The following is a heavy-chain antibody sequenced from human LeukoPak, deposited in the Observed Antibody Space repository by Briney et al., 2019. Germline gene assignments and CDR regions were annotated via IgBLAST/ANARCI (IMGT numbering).Heavy chain of an antibody. CDR1: GGTFSSYA. Sequence: GASVKVSCKASGGTFSSYAISWVRQAPGQGLEWMGGIIPIFGTANYAQKFQGRVAITTDESTSTAYMELSSLRSEDTAVYYCARDREAAAAQGPYYYYMDVWGKGTTVTVSS. D-gene: IGHD6-13*01. CDR3: ARDREAAAAQGPYYYYMDV. V-gene: IGHV1-69*05. J-gene: IGHJ6*03. CDR2: IIPIFGTA.